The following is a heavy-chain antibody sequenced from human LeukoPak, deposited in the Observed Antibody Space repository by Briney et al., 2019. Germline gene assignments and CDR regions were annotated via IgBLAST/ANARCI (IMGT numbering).Heavy chain of an antibody. CDR3: AREDFRDHTTGFDS. J-gene: IGHJ5*01. Sequence: GGSLRLSCAASGFTFSNYAVSRVRQAPGRGLEWLSAISGSGGTYYIPSVRGRFIVSRDNSRNTLYLQLNNLRAEDTAIYYCAREDFRDHTTGFDSWGQGTLVTVSS. D-gene: IGHD1-1*01. CDR1: GFTFSNYA. V-gene: IGHV3-23*01. CDR2: ISGSGGT.